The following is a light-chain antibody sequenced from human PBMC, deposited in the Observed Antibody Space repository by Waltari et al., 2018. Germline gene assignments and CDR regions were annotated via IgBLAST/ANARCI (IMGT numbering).Light chain of an antibody. Sequence: QSPLTQPAAVSGSPGQSITISCHGSGLAVGSYFLVPGYQQNPGKAPRLLIYAASRRPSGVSTRFSGSKSGNTASLTISGLQAEDEADYYCCSYAGTNTLLFGGGTKVTVL. CDR1: GLAVGSYFL. J-gene: IGLJ2*01. V-gene: IGLV2-23*01. CDR3: CSYAGTNTLL. CDR2: AAS.